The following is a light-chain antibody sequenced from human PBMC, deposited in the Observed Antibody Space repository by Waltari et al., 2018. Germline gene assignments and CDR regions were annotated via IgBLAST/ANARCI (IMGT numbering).Light chain of an antibody. Sequence: EIVLTQSPGTLYLSPGERATLSCRASQSLSSNYLAWYQQKPGQAPRLLIYAASNRAAGTPDRFSGSGSGTDFTLTISILEAEDFAVYFCQHFDRSPWTFGQGTNVEIK. CDR3: QHFDRSPWT. CDR2: AAS. CDR1: QSLSSNY. V-gene: IGKV3-20*01. J-gene: IGKJ1*01.